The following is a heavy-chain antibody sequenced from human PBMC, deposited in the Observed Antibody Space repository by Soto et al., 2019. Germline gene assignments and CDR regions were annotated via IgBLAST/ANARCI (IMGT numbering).Heavy chain of an antibody. CDR2: IISSSSYT. CDR3: VRVVLGGEGDNWFDP. J-gene: IGHJ5*02. Sequence: QVQLVESGGGLVKPGGSLRLSCAASGFTFSDYYMSWTRQAPGKGLERVSYIISSSSYTNYADSVKGRFTISRDNAKNSLYLQMNSLRAEDTAVDYCVRVVLGGEGDNWFDPWGQGTLVTVSS. V-gene: IGHV3-11*05. CDR1: GFTFSDYY. D-gene: IGHD2-15*01.